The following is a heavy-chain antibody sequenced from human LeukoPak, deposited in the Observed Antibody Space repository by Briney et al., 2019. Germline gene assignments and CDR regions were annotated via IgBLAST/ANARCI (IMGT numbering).Heavy chain of an antibody. Sequence: PSETLSLTCAIYGGSFSGYYWSWIRQPPGKGLEWIGEINHSGSTNYNPSLKSRVTISVDTSKNQFSLKLSSVTAADTAVYYCARFRRTFDYWGQGTLVTVSS. CDR3: ARFRRTFDY. J-gene: IGHJ4*02. CDR1: GGSFSGYY. V-gene: IGHV4-34*01. CDR2: INHSGST. D-gene: IGHD2-8*01.